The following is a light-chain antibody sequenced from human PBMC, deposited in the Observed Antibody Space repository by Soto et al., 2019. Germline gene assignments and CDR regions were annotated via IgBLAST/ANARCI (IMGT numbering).Light chain of an antibody. Sequence: SYELTQPPSVSVAPGQTATVTCGGNNVGSKSVHWYQQKPGQAPVLVVYDDSDRPPGIPERFSGSNSGNTATLTISRVEAGDEADYYCQVWDTTSDQGVFGTGTKLTVL. CDR2: DDS. CDR1: NVGSKS. V-gene: IGLV3-21*02. J-gene: IGLJ1*01. CDR3: QVWDTTSDQGV.